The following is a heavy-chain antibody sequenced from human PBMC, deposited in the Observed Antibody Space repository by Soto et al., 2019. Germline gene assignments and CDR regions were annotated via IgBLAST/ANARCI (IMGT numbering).Heavy chain of an antibody. CDR3: ARDPDCSGGSCYRYFDY. J-gene: IGHJ4*02. V-gene: IGHV1-69*04. Sequence: ASVKVSCKASGGTFSSYTISWVRQAPGQGLEWMGRIIPILGIANYAQKFQGRVTITADKSTSTAYMELSSLRSEDTAVYYCARDPDCSGGSCYRYFDYWGQGTLVTVSS. CDR1: GGTFSSYT. D-gene: IGHD2-15*01. CDR2: IIPILGIA.